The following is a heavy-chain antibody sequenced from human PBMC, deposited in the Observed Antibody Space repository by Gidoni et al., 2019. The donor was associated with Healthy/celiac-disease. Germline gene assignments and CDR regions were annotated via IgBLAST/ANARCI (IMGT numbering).Heavy chain of an antibody. D-gene: IGHD7-27*01. CDR1: ASTFSSYA. CDR3: ARDQQTGDAAFDI. J-gene: IGHJ3*02. V-gene: IGHV3-30-3*01. Sequence: QVQLVESGGGVVQPGRSLRLSCAAFASTFSSYAMHWVRQAPGKGLEWVAVISYDGSNKYYADSVKGRFTISRDNSKNTLYLQMNSLRAEDTAVYYCARDQQTGDAAFDIWGQGTMVTVSS. CDR2: ISYDGSNK.